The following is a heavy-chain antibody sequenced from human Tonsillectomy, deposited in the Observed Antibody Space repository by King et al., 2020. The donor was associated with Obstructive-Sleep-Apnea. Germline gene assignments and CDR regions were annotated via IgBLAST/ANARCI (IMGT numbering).Heavy chain of an antibody. CDR1: GFTFSSYW. Sequence: VKLVESGGGLVQPGGSLRLSCAASGFTFSSYWMHWVRQAPGKGLVWVSRISSDGSSTNYADSVKGRFTTSRDNAKNTLYLQMNSLRAEDTAVYYCARAPYYYYGMDVWGQGTTVTVSS. CDR2: ISSDGSST. J-gene: IGHJ6*02. CDR3: ARAPYYYYGMDV. V-gene: IGHV3-74*01.